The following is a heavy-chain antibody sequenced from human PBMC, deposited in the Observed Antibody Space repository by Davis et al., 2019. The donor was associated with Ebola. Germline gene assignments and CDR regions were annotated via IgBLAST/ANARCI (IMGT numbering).Heavy chain of an antibody. Sequence: GSLRLSCTVSGGSISSNNYYWGWIRQPPGKGLEWIGEINHSGSTNYNPSLKSRVTISVDTSKNQFSLKLSSVTAADTAVYYCARGDSSNKIDYWGQGTLVTVSS. V-gene: IGHV4-39*01. CDR1: GGSISSNNYY. D-gene: IGHD6-13*01. CDR2: INHSGST. CDR3: ARGDSSNKIDY. J-gene: IGHJ4*02.